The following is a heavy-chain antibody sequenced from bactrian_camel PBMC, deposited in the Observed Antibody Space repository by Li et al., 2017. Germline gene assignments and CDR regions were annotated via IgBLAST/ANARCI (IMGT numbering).Heavy chain of an antibody. CDR2: IYSDGRNP. D-gene: IGHD2*01. J-gene: IGHJ4*01. V-gene: IGHV3S6*01. CDR1: GFPFSTYS. Sequence: HVQLVESGGGLVQPGGSLRLSCAASGFPFSTYSLTWVRQAAGKGLEWVTSIYSDGRNPYYADSVKGRFTISGDNAKNTLYLQMDNLKSEDTALYYCVSLVGRPLVHQGTQVTVS.